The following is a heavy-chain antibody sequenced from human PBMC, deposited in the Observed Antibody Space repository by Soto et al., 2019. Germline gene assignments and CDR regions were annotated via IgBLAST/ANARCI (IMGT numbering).Heavy chain of an antibody. CDR1: GYTFTSYG. J-gene: IGHJ4*02. CDR2: ISAYNGNT. CDR3: ARGVEYSSSHYFDY. D-gene: IGHD6-6*01. V-gene: IGHV1-18*01. Sequence: ASVKVSCKASGYTFTSYGISWVRQAPGQGLEWMGWISAYNGNTNYAQKLQGRVTMTTDTSTSTAYMELRSLRPDDTAVYYCARGVEYSSSHYFDYWGQGTLVTVSS.